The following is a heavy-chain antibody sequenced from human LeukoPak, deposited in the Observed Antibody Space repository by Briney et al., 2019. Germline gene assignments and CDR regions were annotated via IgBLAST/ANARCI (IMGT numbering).Heavy chain of an antibody. CDR3: ARGPRYCSSTSCYSWFDP. CDR2: ISSSSSYI. CDR1: GFTFSSYS. V-gene: IGHV3-21*01. Sequence: PGGSLRLSCAASGFTFSSYSMNWVRQAPGKGLEWVSSISSSSSYIYYADSVKGRLTISRDNAKNSLYLQMNSLRAEDTAVYYCARGPRYCSSTSCYSWFDPWGQGTLVTVSS. D-gene: IGHD2-2*02. J-gene: IGHJ5*02.